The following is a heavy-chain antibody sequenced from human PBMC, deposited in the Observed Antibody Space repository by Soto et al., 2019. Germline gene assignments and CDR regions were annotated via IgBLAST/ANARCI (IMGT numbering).Heavy chain of an antibody. V-gene: IGHV3-11*01. J-gene: IGHJ6*03. D-gene: IGHD3-3*01. CDR3: ARGGSYDFWSGAGDYYYYMDV. Sequence: GGSLRLSCAASGFTFSDYYMSWIRQAPGKGLEWVSYISSSGSTIYYADSVKGRFTISRDNAKNSLYLQMNSLRAEDTAVYYCARGGSYDFWSGAGDYYYYMDVWGKGTTVTVSS. CDR2: ISSSGSTI. CDR1: GFTFSDYY.